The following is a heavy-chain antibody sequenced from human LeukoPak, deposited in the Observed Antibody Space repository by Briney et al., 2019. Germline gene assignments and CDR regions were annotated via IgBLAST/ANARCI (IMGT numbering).Heavy chain of an antibody. Sequence: PGGSLRLSCAASGFTFSSYGFHWVRQAPGKGLEWVAVIRYDGSNEYYADSVKGRFTISRHNSKSTLYLQLNSLRAEDTAVYYCARDSIRDGYNSAYFDYWGQGTLVTASS. V-gene: IGHV3-33*01. CDR3: ARDSIRDGYNSAYFDY. D-gene: IGHD5-24*01. CDR2: IRYDGSNE. CDR1: GFTFSSYG. J-gene: IGHJ4*02.